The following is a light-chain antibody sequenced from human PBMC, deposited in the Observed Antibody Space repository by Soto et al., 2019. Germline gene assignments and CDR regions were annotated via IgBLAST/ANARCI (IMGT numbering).Light chain of an antibody. CDR2: DAS. CDR3: EQYNSYPLT. V-gene: IGKV1-5*01. CDR1: QSISSW. Sequence: DIQMTQYPSTLSASVGDRVTITCRASQSISSWLARYQQKPGKTPKLLIYDASSLESGVPSRFSGSGSGTEFTLTISSLQPDDFASYYCEQYNSYPLTFGQGTKVEIK. J-gene: IGKJ1*01.